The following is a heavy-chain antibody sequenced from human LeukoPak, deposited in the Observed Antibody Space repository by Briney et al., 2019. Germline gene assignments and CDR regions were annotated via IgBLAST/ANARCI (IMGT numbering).Heavy chain of an antibody. CDR2: ISGSGGST. V-gene: IGHV3-23*01. Sequence: GGSLRLSCVASGFTFSTYGMSWVRQAPGKGLEWVSAISGSGGSTYYADSVKGRFTISRDNSKNTLYLQMNSLRAEDMAVYYCAKDGGEYYDILTGYYPRLYYMDVWGKGTTVTISS. CDR1: GFTFSTYG. D-gene: IGHD3-9*01. CDR3: AKDGGEYYDILTGYYPRLYYMDV. J-gene: IGHJ6*03.